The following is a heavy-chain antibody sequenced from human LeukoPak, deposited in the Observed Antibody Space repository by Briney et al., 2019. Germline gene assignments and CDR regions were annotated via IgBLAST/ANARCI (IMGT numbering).Heavy chain of an antibody. CDR3: ASSRAGSDLGY. CDR1: GFTVSNND. J-gene: IGHJ4*02. CDR2: IYSGGSA. V-gene: IGHV3-66*01. Sequence: GGSLRLSCAASGFTVSNNDMTWVRQAPGKGLEWVSFIYSGGSANYADSVKGRFSISRDNSKNTLYLQMNSLRAEDTAVYYCASSRAGSDLGYWGQGTLVTVSS. D-gene: IGHD6-13*01.